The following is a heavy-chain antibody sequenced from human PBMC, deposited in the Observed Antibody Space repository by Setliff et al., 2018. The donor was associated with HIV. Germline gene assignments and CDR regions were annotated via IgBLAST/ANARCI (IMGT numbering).Heavy chain of an antibody. J-gene: IGHJ5*02. CDR3: ARGELGYCSITSCYAGWFDP. CDR2: INPNTGVT. D-gene: IGHD2-2*01. CDR1: GYTFTDYY. Sequence: GASVKVSCKASGYTFTDYYIHWVRQAPVQGLEWMGWINPNTGVTTYALKFQGRVTITRDTSISTAYMELSRLRSDDTAVYYCARGELGYCSITSCYAGWFDPWGLGTLVTVSS. V-gene: IGHV1-2*02.